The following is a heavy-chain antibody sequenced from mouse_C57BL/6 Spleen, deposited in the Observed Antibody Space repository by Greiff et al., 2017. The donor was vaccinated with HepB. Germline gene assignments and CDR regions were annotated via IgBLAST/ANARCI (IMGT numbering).Heavy chain of an antibody. D-gene: IGHD2-1*01. CDR3: ARSDGNYPYYYAMDY. Sequence: VQLQQSGAELVKPGASVKMSCKASGYTFTSYWITWVKQRPGQGLEWIGDIYPGSGSTNYNEKFKSKATLTVDTSSSTAYMQLSSLTSEDSAVYYCARSDGNYPYYYAMDYWGQGTSVTVSS. V-gene: IGHV1-55*01. J-gene: IGHJ4*01. CDR2: IYPGSGST. CDR1: GYTFTSYW.